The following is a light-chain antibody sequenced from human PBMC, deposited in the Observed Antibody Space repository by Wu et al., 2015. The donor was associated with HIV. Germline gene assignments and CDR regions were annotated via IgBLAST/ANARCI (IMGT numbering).Light chain of an antibody. V-gene: IGKV3-15*01. J-gene: IGKJ1*01. CDR2: GAS. Sequence: VMTQSPVTLSVSPGERATLSCRASQSVNINLAWYQQKPGQAPRLLIYGASTRAAGIPARFSASGSGTDFTLTISSLEPEDFAVYYCQQRKSWPRTFGQGTKVEIK. CDR3: QQRKSWPRT. CDR1: QSVNIN.